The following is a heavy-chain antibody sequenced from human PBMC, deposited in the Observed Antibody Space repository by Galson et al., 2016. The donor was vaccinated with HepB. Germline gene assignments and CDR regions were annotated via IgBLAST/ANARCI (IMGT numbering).Heavy chain of an antibody. CDR1: GGTFTAYT. V-gene: IGHV1-69*02. J-gene: IGHJ4*02. Sequence: SVKVSCKASGGTFTAYTISWVRQAPGQGLEWVGRTIPIVGIAEYAQTFQGRVTITADKSTATAYLELNSLKSEDTALYYCARGLNIVSTRFDYWGQGTQVTVSS. CDR3: ARGLNIVSTRFDY. CDR2: TIPIVGIA. D-gene: IGHD5/OR15-5a*01.